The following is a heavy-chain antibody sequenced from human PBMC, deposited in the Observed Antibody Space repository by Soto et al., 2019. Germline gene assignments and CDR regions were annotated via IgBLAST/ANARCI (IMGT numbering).Heavy chain of an antibody. CDR1: GFSLSTSGVG. D-gene: IGHD3-3*01. Sequence: QITLKESGPTLVKPTQTLTLTCTFSGFSLSTSGVGVGWIRQPPGKALEWLALIYWDDDKRYSPSLKSRLTITKTPSQNPVALPLTNIAPVDTATYFCAPSLANPYYLFWSGYYIPYRMDLWGQGTTVTVSS. V-gene: IGHV2-5*02. J-gene: IGHJ6*02. CDR3: APSLANPYYLFWSGYYIPYRMDL. CDR2: IYWDDDK.